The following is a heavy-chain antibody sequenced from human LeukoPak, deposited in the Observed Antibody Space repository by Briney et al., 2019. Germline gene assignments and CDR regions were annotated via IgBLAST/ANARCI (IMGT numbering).Heavy chain of an antibody. V-gene: IGHV3-33*01. CDR3: ARVGCSGGSCYGPNYYYYGMDV. J-gene: IGHJ6*02. D-gene: IGHD2-15*01. CDR2: IWYDGSNK. Sequence: PGGSLRLSCAASGFTFSSYGMHWVRQAPGKGLEWVAVIWYDGSNKYYADSVKGRFTISRDNSKNTLYPQMNSLRAEDTAVYYCARVGCSGGSCYGPNYYYYGMDVWGQGTTVTVSS. CDR1: GFTFSSYG.